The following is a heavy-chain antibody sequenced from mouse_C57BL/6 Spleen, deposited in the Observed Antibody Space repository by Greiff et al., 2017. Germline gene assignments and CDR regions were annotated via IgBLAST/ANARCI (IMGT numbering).Heavy chain of an antibody. V-gene: IGHV5-17*01. J-gene: IGHJ3*01. CDR1: GFTFSDYG. Sequence: EVQRVQSGGGLVKPGGSLKLSCAASGFTFSDYGMHWVRQAPEKGLEWVAYIRSGSSTINYADTVKGRFTISRDNAKNTLFLQMISLRSEDTAMYYCARRDYDRTAWFGYWGQGTLVTVSA. CDR2: IRSGSSTI. D-gene: IGHD2-4*01. CDR3: ARRDYDRTAWFGY.